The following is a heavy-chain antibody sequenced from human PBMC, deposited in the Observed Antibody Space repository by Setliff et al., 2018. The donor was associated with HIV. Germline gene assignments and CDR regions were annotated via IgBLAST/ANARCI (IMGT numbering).Heavy chain of an antibody. CDR2: FNPNSGGT. CDR1: GYTFTNYY. D-gene: IGHD3-16*01. V-gene: IGHV1-2*06. J-gene: IGHJ5*02. Sequence: ASVKVSCKASGYTFTNYYMHWVRQAPGQGLEWMGRFNPNSGGTNYAQKFQGRITMTRNTSISTAYMELSSLRSEDTAVYYCARAVGGGFDPWGQGTLVTVSS. CDR3: ARAVGGGFDP.